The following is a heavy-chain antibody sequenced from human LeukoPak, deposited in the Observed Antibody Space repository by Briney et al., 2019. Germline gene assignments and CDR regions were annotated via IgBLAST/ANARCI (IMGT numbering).Heavy chain of an antibody. Sequence: PGGSLTLSCAASGFTFNNYGMHWVRQAPGKGLEWVAVISYDGTNQYYADSVKGRLTISRDNSKNTLYLQMNSLRAEDTAVYYYAKDADGYNHGGIYYFDYWGQGTLVTVSS. CDR3: AKDADGYNHGGIYYFDY. J-gene: IGHJ4*02. CDR2: ISYDGTNQ. CDR1: GFTFNNYG. V-gene: IGHV3-30*18. D-gene: IGHD5-24*01.